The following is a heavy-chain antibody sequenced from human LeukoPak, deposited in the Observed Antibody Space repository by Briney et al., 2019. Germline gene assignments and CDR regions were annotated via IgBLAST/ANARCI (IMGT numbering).Heavy chain of an antibody. CDR1: GFTVSTNY. J-gene: IGHJ3*02. V-gene: IGHV3-30*02. CDR2: VRFDGNNK. Sequence: GGSLRLSCAASGFTVSTNYMSWVRQAPGKGLEWVASVRFDGNNKYYADSVKGRFPISRDNSKNTLYLQMDSLRREDTSIYYCAKVRLFLSSWDDVFESWGQGTMVTVSS. D-gene: IGHD6-13*01. CDR3: AKVRLFLSSWDDVFES.